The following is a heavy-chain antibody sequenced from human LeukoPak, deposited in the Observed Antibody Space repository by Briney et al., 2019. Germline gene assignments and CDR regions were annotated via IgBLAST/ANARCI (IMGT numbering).Heavy chain of an antibody. CDR1: GFTFSSYA. V-gene: IGHV3-30*04. J-gene: IGHJ4*02. Sequence: GGSLRLSCAASGFTFSSYAMHWVRQAPGKGLEWVAVISYDGSNKYYADSVKGRFTISRDNSKNTLYLQMNSLRAEDTAVYYCAKVSDLWFGEFPPYFDYWGQGTLVTVSS. CDR3: AKVSDLWFGEFPPYFDY. D-gene: IGHD3-10*01. CDR2: ISYDGSNK.